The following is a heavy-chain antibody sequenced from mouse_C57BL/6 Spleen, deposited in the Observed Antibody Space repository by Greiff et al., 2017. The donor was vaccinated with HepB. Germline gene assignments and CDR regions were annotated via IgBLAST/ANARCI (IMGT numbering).Heavy chain of an antibody. Sequence: DVQLQESGPGLAKPSPTLSLSCSASGYSITSDYWNWVRKFPGNKLEYMGYISYSGSTYYNPTLNSRISITRDTSKNQYYLQLNTVTTEDTATYYCARWLLRGAAYWYFDVWGTGTTVTVSS. J-gene: IGHJ1*03. CDR1: GYSITSDY. V-gene: IGHV3-8*01. CDR2: ISYSGST. CDR3: ARWLLRGAAYWYFDV. D-gene: IGHD2-3*01.